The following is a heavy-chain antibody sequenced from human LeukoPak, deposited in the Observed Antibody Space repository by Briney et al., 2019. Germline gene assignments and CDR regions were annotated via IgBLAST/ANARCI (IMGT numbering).Heavy chain of an antibody. D-gene: IGHD6-25*01. CDR2: ISGSTNYI. CDR1: GFTFSTYS. Sequence: PGGSLRLSCAASGFTFSTYSMNWVRQAPGKGLEWVSSISGSTNYIYYADSVKGRFTISRDNAKNSLYLQMNSLRAEDTAVYYCAKDWRNGYSSDWYSEGYFPHWGQGTLVTVSS. CDR3: AKDWRNGYSSDWYSEGYFPH. V-gene: IGHV3-21*04. J-gene: IGHJ1*01.